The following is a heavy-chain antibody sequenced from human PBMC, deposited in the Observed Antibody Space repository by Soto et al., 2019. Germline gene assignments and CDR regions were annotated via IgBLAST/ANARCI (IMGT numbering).Heavy chain of an antibody. CDR3: ASPNYCSGGSCSAENYYYYGMDV. Sequence: GESLKISCKGSGYSFTSYWIGWVRQMPGKGLEWMGIIYPDDSDTRYSPSFQGQVTISADKSISTAYLQWSSLKASDTAMYYCASPNYCSGGSCSAENYYYYGMDVWGQGTTVTV. CDR1: GYSFTSYW. CDR2: IYPDDSDT. D-gene: IGHD2-15*01. V-gene: IGHV5-51*01. J-gene: IGHJ6*02.